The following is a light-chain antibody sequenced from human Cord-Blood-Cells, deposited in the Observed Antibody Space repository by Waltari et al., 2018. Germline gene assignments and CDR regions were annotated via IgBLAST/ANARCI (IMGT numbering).Light chain of an antibody. CDR2: DAS. CDR1: QGISSW. CDR3: QQYNSYSQWT. J-gene: IGKJ1*01. Sequence: DIQMTQSPSTLSASVGDRVTLTCRASQGISSWLAWYQQKPGKAPKLLIYDASSLESGVPSRFSGSGSGTEFTLTISSLQPDDFATYYCQQYNSYSQWTFGQGTKVEIK. V-gene: IGKV1-5*01.